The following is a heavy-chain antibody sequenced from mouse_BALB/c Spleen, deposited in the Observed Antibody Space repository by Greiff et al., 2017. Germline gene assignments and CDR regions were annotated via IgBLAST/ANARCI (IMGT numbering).Heavy chain of an antibody. J-gene: IGHJ4*01. CDR2: IDPETGGT. V-gene: IGHV1-15*01. CDR1: GYTFTDYE. D-gene: IGHD2-12*01. CDR3: AKGGLRRDYAMDY. Sequence: VKLMESGAELVRPGASVTLSCKASGYTFTDYEMHWVKQTPVHGLEWIGAIDPETGGTAYNQKFKDKATLTADKSSSTAYMQLSSLTSEDSAVYYCAKGGLRRDYAMDYWGQGTSVTVSS.